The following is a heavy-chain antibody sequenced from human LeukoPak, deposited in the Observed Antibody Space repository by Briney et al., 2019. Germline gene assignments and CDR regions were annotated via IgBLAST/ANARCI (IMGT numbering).Heavy chain of an antibody. CDR3: ATHSGYSYGLSDY. CDR1: GGSISSTTYY. Sequence: PSETLSLTCTVSGGSISSTTYYWGWIRQPPGKGLEWIGSIYYSGSTYYNSSLKSRVTISVDTSKNQFSLKVSSVTAADTAVYYCATHSGYSYGLSDYWGQGTLVTVSS. J-gene: IGHJ4*02. CDR2: IYYSGST. D-gene: IGHD5-18*01. V-gene: IGHV4-39*01.